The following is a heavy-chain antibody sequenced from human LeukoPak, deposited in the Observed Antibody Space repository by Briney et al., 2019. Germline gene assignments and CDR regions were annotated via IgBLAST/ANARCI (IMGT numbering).Heavy chain of an antibody. CDR3: VRGALRDCSYTSCSRGNWFDP. V-gene: IGHV3-74*01. Sequence: PGGSLTLSCAASGFTFSRYCMHWVRQAPEKGVVGVAHINADGSGTYYAASVKGLFTISRHNAKNTLYLQMHSLTAEDTAVYYCVRGALRDCSYTSCSRGNWFDPWGQGTLVTVSS. CDR2: INADGSGT. J-gene: IGHJ5*02. CDR1: GFTFSRYC. D-gene: IGHD2-2*01.